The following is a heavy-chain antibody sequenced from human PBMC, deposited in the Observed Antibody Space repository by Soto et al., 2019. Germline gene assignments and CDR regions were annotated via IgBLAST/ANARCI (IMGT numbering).Heavy chain of an antibody. Sequence: QVQLQESGPGLVKPSQTLSLTCSVSGASTVSHYHWTWIRQPPGKGLEWMGYIFNSGTTFYNPSLTSRLSISMDTSGNHFSLELRSVPAADTAVYYCALALGPTTGLDYLGQGTLVTVSS. CDR3: ALALGPTTGLDY. V-gene: IGHV4-31*02. CDR1: GASTVSHYH. D-gene: IGHD1-26*01. CDR2: IFNSGTT. J-gene: IGHJ4*02.